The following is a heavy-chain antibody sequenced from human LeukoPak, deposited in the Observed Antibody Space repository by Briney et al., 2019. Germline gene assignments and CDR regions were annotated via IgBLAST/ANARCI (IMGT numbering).Heavy chain of an antibody. D-gene: IGHD6-13*01. CDR3: ARDGIAGNWFDP. V-gene: IGHV4-61*01. CDR2: IYYSGST. J-gene: IGHJ5*02. Sequence: PSETLSLTCTVSGGSISSSSYYWGWIRQPPGKGLEWIGYIYYSGSTNYNPSLKSRVTISVDTSKNQFSLKLSSVTAADTAVYYCARDGIAGNWFDPWGQGTLVTVSS. CDR1: GGSISSSSYY.